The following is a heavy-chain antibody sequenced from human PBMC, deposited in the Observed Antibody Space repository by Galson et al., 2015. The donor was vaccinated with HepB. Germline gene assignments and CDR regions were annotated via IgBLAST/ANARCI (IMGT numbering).Heavy chain of an antibody. CDR1: GFTFSSYA. V-gene: IGHV3-23*01. D-gene: IGHD1-14*01. CDR2: ISGSGGST. J-gene: IGHJ2*01. CDR3: AKPIGIHWYFDL. Sequence: SLRLSCAASGFTFSSYAMSWVRQAPGKGLEWVSAISGSGGSTYYADSVKGRFTISRDNSKNTLYLQMNSLRAEDTAVYYCAKPIGIHWYFDLWGRGTLVTVSS.